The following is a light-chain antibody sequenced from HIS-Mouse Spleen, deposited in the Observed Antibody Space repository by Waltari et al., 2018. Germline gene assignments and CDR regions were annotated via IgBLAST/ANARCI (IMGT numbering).Light chain of an antibody. CDR3: QQRSNWPPIT. CDR1: QSVSSY. J-gene: IGKJ5*01. CDR2: DAS. V-gene: IGKV3-11*01. Sequence: EIVLTQSPATLSLSPGERATLSCRASQSVSSYLAWYQQKPGQAPRLIIYDASNMATGIPARFSGSGSGTDFTLTISSLEPEDFAVYYCQQRSNWPPITFGQGTRLEIK.